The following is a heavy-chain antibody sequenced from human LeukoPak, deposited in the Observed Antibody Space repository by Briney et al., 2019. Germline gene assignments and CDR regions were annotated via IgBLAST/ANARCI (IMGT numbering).Heavy chain of an antibody. Sequence: SETLSLTCAVSGGSISSSNWWSWVRPPPGKGLEWIGEIYHSGSTNYNPSLKSRVTISVDKSKNQFSLKLSSVTAADTAVYYCARATDSGWYSCDYWGQGTLVTVSS. D-gene: IGHD6-19*01. CDR2: IYHSGST. CDR1: GGSISSSNW. V-gene: IGHV4-4*02. J-gene: IGHJ4*02. CDR3: ARATDSGWYSCDY.